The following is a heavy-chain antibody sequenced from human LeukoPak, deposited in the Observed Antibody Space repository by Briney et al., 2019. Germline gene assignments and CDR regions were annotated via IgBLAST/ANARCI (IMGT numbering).Heavy chain of an antibody. Sequence: GGSLRLSCAASGFTFSRARMSWVRQAPGKGLEWVSVLYSDGNTKYADSVQGRFTISRDNSKNTLYLEMNSLSPDDTAVYYCARGVEPLAANTLAYWGQGTLVTVSS. CDR3: ARGVEPLAANTLAY. CDR1: GFTFSRAR. CDR2: LYSDGNT. V-gene: IGHV3-53*01. D-gene: IGHD1-14*01. J-gene: IGHJ4*02.